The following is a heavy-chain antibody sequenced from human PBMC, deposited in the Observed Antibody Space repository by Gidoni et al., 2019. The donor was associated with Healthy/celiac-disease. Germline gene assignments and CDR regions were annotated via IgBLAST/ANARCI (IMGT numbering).Heavy chain of an antibody. J-gene: IGHJ4*02. D-gene: IGHD4-17*01. Sequence: EVQLLESGGGLVQPGGSLRLSCAASGFTFSRYAMSWVRQAPGKGLEWVSAISGSGGSTYYADSVKGRFTISRDNSKNTLYLQMNSLRAEDTAVYYCAKFLRIMTTVTTGDYWGQGTLVTVSS. CDR1: GFTFSRYA. CDR2: ISGSGGST. V-gene: IGHV3-23*01. CDR3: AKFLRIMTTVTTGDY.